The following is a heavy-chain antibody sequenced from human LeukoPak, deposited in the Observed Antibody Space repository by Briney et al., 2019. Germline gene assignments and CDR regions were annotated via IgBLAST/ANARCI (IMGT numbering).Heavy chain of an antibody. Sequence: SETLSLTCTVSGGSISSSSYYWGWIRQPPGKGLEWIGYIYYSGSTNYNPSLKSRVTISVDTSKNQFSLKLSSVTAADTAVYYCVGGYGSAPYNWFDPWGQGTLVTVSS. CDR3: VGGYGSAPYNWFDP. CDR2: IYYSGST. V-gene: IGHV4-61*05. D-gene: IGHD3-10*01. CDR1: GGSISSSSYY. J-gene: IGHJ5*02.